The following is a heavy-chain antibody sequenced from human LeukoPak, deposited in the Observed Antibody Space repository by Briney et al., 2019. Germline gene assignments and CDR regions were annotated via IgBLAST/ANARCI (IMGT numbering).Heavy chain of an antibody. CDR2: INQRGST. CDR3: ARGSLYYGDSNAYFDY. V-gene: IGHV4-34*01. J-gene: IGHJ4*02. CDR1: SGSFSGYF. Sequence: SETLSLTCAVYSGSFSGYFWTYIRQPPGMGLEWIGEINQRGSTNYNPSLKSRVTISVDTSKNQFSLRLRSVTAADTAVYYCARGSLYYGDSNAYFDYWDQGTLVTVSS. D-gene: IGHD4-17*01.